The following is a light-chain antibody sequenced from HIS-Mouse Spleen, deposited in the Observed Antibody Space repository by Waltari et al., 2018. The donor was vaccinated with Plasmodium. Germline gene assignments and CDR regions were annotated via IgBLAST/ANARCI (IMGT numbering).Light chain of an antibody. Sequence: SYELTQPPSVSVSPGQTARITCSGDAFPKQYAYWYQQKSGQTPVLFIYEDSKRPSGIPERFSGSSAGTRASLTISGAQVEDEADYYCYSTDSSGNHMVFCGGTKMTVL. J-gene: IGLJ3*02. V-gene: IGLV3-10*01. CDR3: YSTDSSGNHMV. CDR2: EDS. CDR1: AFPKQY.